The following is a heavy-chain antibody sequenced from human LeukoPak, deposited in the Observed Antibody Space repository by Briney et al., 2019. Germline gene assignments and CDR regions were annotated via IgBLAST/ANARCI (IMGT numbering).Heavy chain of an antibody. D-gene: IGHD2-21*02. CDR1: GAPISRDF. V-gene: IGHV4-59*01. CDR3: ARLRVTPSVDACDV. J-gene: IGHJ3*01. CDR2: VIFGGTT. Sequence: SETLSLTCSVSGAPISRDFWSWIRQPPGKGLEWIGYVIFGGTTNYSSSLQSRVTISMDTSKSQFSLNLDSVTAADTAVYYCARLRVTPSVDACDVWGQGTVVTVSS.